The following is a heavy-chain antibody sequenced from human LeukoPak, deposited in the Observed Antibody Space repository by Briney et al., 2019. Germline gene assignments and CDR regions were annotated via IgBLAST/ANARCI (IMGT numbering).Heavy chain of an antibody. CDR2: IRSKAYGGTT. CDR1: GFTFGDYA. D-gene: IGHD3-10*01. CDR3: TRDVVKPTYYYGSGSYFY. J-gene: IGHJ4*02. V-gene: IGHV3-49*04. Sequence: PGGSLRLSCTASGFTFGDYAMSWVRQAPGKGLEWVGFIRSKAYGGTTEYAASVKGSFTISKDDSKSIAYLQMNSLKTEDTAVYYCTRDVVKPTYYYGSGSYFYWGQGTLVSLSS.